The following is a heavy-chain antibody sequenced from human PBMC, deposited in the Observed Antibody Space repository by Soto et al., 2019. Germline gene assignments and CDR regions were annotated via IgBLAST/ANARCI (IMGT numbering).Heavy chain of an antibody. D-gene: IGHD6-19*01. CDR3: AKVSVAGKSSWYFDL. CDR2: ISYDGSNK. J-gene: IGHJ2*01. V-gene: IGHV3-30*18. CDR1: GFTFSSYG. Sequence: QVQLVESGGGVVQPGRSLRLSCAASGFTFSSYGMHWVRQAPGKGLGWVAVISYDGSNKYYADSVKGRFTISRDNSKNTVSLHMNSLRAEDTAVYYCAKVSVAGKSSWYFDLWGRGTLVTVSS.